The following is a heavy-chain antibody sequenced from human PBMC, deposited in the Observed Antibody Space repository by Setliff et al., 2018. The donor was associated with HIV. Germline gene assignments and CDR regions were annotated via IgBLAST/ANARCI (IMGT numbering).Heavy chain of an antibody. CDR3: ARGGRKDLADY. CDR2: IYYSGST. Sequence: SSETLSLTCTVSGGPISSAGGYFYSWIRQHPGKGLEWIGYIYYSGSTYYNPSLKSRFTISMDTSKNQFSLKVTSVSAADTAVYYCARGGRKDLADYWGQGALVTVSS. J-gene: IGHJ4*02. D-gene: IGHD3-16*01. CDR1: GGPISSAGGYF. V-gene: IGHV4-31*03.